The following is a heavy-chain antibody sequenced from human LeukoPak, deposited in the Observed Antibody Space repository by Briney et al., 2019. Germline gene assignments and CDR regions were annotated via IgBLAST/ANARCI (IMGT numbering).Heavy chain of an antibody. CDR3: ARHGLSSGSYDY. D-gene: IGHD3-10*01. J-gene: IGHJ4*02. Sequence: SETLSLTCTVSGGSISSSSYYWGWIRQPPGKGLEWIGSIYYSGSTYYNPSLKSRVTISVDTSKNQFSLKLSSVTAADTAAYYCARHGLSSGSYDYWGQGTLVTVSS. CDR1: GGSISSSSYY. CDR2: IYYSGST. V-gene: IGHV4-39*01.